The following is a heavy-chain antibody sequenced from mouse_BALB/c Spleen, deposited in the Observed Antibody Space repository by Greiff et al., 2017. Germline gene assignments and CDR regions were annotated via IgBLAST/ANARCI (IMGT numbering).Heavy chain of an antibody. J-gene: IGHJ2*01. D-gene: IGHD2-3*01. CDR1: GFNIKDTY. Sequence: VHVKQSGAELVKPGASVKLSCTASGFNIKDTYMHWVKQRPEQGLEWIGRIDPANGNTKYDPKFQGKATITADTSSNTAYLQLSSLTSEDTAVYYCAREGIYDGYYFDYWGQGTTLTVSS. V-gene: IGHV14-3*02. CDR2: IDPANGNT. CDR3: AREGIYDGYYFDY.